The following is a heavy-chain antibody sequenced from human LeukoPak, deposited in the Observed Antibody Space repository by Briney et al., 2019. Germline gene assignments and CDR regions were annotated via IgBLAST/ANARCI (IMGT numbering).Heavy chain of an antibody. J-gene: IGHJ4*02. D-gene: IGHD1-26*01. CDR2: INQDGSEK. Sequence: GESLKISCKGSGYSFTSYWIGWVRQMPGKGLEWMANINQDGSEKYYVASVRGRSTISRDNAKNSVYLQMNSLRAEDTAVYYCATRLVRGTSGVVSPYFFDNWGQGTLVTVSS. CDR3: ATRLVRGTSGVVSPYFFDN. V-gene: IGHV3-7*02. CDR1: GYSFTSYW.